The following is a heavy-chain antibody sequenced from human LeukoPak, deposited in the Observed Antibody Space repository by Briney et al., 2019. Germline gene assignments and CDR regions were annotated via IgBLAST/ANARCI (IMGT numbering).Heavy chain of an antibody. V-gene: IGHV3-7*03. CDR1: GFTFGDTW. D-gene: IGHD4-17*01. Sequence: GGSLRLSCAASGFTFGDTWMNWVRQAPGQGPEWVANIKQDGSEKFYVASVKGRFTISRDNAKNSLYLQMNSLRAEDTALYYCARVYGRGYWGQGTLVTVSS. CDR3: ARVYGRGY. CDR2: IKQDGSEK. J-gene: IGHJ4*02.